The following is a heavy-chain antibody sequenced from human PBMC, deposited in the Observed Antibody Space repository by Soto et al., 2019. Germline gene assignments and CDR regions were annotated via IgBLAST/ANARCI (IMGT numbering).Heavy chain of an antibody. CDR3: ARRQSGGFHRYFDS. V-gene: IGHV1-69*06. CDR2: TSPIFGSG. CDR1: GGTFSTNP. D-gene: IGHD2-15*01. Sequence: QVQLVQSGAEVKMPGSSVKVSCKASGGTFSTNPISWVRQAPGQGLEWMGGTSPIFGSGSSSQTFHGRLTVTADKSTNTADMELSNLTSGDTAVYYCARRQSGGFHRYFDSWGQGTLVTVSS. J-gene: IGHJ4*02.